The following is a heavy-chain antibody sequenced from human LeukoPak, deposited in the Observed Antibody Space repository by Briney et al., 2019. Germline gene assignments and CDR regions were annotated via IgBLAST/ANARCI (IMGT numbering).Heavy chain of an antibody. D-gene: IGHD1-14*01. V-gene: IGHV3-74*03. CDR2: INSDGSNS. CDR1: GFTFSSYW. CDR3: ARVVGIIDY. J-gene: IGHJ4*02. Sequence: GGSLRLSCAASGFTFSSYWMHWVRQAPGKGLVWVSRINSDGSNSKYADSVKGRFTISRDNAKNTLYLQMNSLRAEDTAVYYCARVVGIIDYWGQGTLVTVSS.